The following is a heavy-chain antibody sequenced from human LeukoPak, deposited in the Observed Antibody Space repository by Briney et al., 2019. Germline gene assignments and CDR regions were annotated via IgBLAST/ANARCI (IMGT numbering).Heavy chain of an antibody. J-gene: IGHJ4*02. D-gene: IGHD3-22*01. V-gene: IGHV4-59*08. Sequence: SETLSLTCTVSGGSISSYYWNWIRQPPGKGLEWIGYIYYSGSTNYNPSLKSRVTISVDTSKNQFSLRLSSVTAADTAVYYCASIDSSGYYSNYWGQGTLVTVSS. CDR2: IYYSGST. CDR3: ASIDSSGYYSNY. CDR1: GGSISSYY.